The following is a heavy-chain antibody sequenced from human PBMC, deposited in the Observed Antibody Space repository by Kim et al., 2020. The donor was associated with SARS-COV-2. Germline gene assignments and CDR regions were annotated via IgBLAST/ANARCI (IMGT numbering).Heavy chain of an antibody. CDR1: GFTFSSYS. CDR3: ARDYSNMYNWFDP. CDR2: ISSTGSYI. V-gene: IGHV3-21*01. J-gene: IGHJ5*02. D-gene: IGHD4-4*01. Sequence: GGSLRLSCAASGFTFSSYSMNWVRQAPGKGLEWVSSISSTGSYIYYADSVKGRFTISRDNAKNSLYLQMNSLRAEDTAVYYCARDYSNMYNWFDPWGQGTLVTVSS.